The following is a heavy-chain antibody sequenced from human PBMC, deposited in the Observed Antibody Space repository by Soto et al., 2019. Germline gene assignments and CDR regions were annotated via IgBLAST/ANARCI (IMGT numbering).Heavy chain of an antibody. J-gene: IGHJ5*02. CDR2: IDAGNGNT. CDR3: ARGLAAAGTWWFDP. CDR1: GYTFTSYP. D-gene: IGHD6-13*01. V-gene: IGHV1-3*01. Sequence: ASVKVSCKASGYTFTSYPTHWVRQAPGQRLEWMGWIDAGNGNTKYSQKFRGRVTFTTDTSASTAYMDLSSLRSEDTAVYYCARGLAAAGTWWFDPWGQG.